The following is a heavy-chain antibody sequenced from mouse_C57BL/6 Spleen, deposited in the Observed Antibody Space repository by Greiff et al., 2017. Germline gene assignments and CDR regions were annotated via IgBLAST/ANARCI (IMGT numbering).Heavy chain of an antibody. CDR3: ARRGGDYAMDY. CDR1: GFTFTSYW. Sequence: QVQLQQSGAELAKPGASVKLSCTASGFTFTSYWMHWVNQRPGQGLEWIGYINPSGGYTKYTPKFKGKATLTADKSSSTAYMQLSSLTDEDSADYYGARRGGDYAMDYWGQGTTVTVSS. CDR2: INPSGGYT. V-gene: IGHV1-7*01. J-gene: IGHJ4*01.